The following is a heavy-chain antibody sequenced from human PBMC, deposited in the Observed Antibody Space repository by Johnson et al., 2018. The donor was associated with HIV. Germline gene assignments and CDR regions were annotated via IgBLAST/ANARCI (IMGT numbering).Heavy chain of an antibody. V-gene: IGHV3-66*02. J-gene: IGHJ3*01. CDR2: IYSGGTT. CDR1: GLTLSNNY. CDR3: AKDSSPSWRRYDAFDF. Sequence: VQLVESGGGVVQPGRSLRLSCATSGLTLSNNYMSWVRKAPGQWLECVSLIYSGGTTYYADSVTGRVTTSRDNSKNTLYLQMNSLRVEDTALYYCAKDSSPSWRRYDAFDFWGQGTMVTVSS. D-gene: IGHD2-2*01.